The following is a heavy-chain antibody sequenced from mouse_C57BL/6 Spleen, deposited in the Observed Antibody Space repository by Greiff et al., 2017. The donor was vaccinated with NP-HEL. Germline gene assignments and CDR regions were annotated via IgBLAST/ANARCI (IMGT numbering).Heavy chain of an antibody. J-gene: IGHJ1*03. CDR3: ARYSTGSYWYFDV. CDR2: IRNKANGYTT. Sequence: EVKVVESGGGLVQPGGSLSLSCAASGFTFTDYYMSWVRQPPGKALEWLGFIRNKANGYTTEYSASVKGRFTISRDNSQSILYLQMNALRAEDSATYYCARYSTGSYWYFDVWGTGTTVTVSS. CDR1: GFTFTDYY. V-gene: IGHV7-3*01. D-gene: IGHD1-1*02.